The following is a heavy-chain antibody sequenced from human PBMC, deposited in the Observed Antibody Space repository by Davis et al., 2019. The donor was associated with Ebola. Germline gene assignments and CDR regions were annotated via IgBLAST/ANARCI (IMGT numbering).Heavy chain of an antibody. CDR1: GGSISSYY. V-gene: IGHV4-59*01. Sequence: MPSETLSLTCTVSGGSISSYYWSWIRQAPGKGLEWIGYIYYSGSTNYNPSLKSRVIISVDTSKNQFSLKLSSVTAADTAVYYCAREGRGGYDYWGQGTLVTVSS. J-gene: IGHJ4*02. D-gene: IGHD5-12*01. CDR2: IYYSGST. CDR3: AREGRGGYDY.